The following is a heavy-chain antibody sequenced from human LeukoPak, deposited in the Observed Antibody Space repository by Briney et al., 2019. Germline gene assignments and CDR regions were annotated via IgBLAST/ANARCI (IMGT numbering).Heavy chain of an antibody. CDR3: AKVGGSYSYYFDY. Sequence: GGSLRLSCAASGFTFSSYWMTWVRQAPGKGLEWVANIKEDGSEMHHVDSVKGRFTISRDNSKNTLCLQMNSLRADDTAVYYCAKVGGSYSYYFDYWGQGTLVTVSS. D-gene: IGHD1-26*01. CDR2: IKEDGSEM. J-gene: IGHJ4*02. CDR1: GFTFSSYW. V-gene: IGHV3-7*05.